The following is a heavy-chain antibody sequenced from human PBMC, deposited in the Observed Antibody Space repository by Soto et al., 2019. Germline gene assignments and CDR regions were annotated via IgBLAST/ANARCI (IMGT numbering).Heavy chain of an antibody. D-gene: IGHD3-3*01. Sequence: GSLRLSCAASGFSVSSYWMGWVRQAPGKGLEWVANIKQDGSEKYYVDSVKGRFTISRDNAKNSLYLQLNSLRAEDTAVYFCARGDFWSGYYDCWGQGTLVTVS. V-gene: IGHV3-7*01. CDR2: IKQDGSEK. J-gene: IGHJ4*02. CDR3: ARGDFWSGYYDC. CDR1: GFSVSSYW.